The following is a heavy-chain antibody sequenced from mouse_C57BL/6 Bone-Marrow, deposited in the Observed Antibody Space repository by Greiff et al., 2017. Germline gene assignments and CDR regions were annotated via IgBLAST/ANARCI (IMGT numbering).Heavy chain of an antibody. Sequence: EVKLEESGGGLVKPGGSLKLSCAASGFTFSSYAMSWVRQTPEKRLEWVATISDGGSYTYYPDNVKGRFTISRDNAKNNLYLQMSHLKSEDTAMYYCARTDYAAYWGQGTLVTVSA. CDR3: ARTDYAAY. CDR1: GFTFSSYA. CDR2: ISDGGSYT. J-gene: IGHJ3*01. V-gene: IGHV5-4*03. D-gene: IGHD1-1*02.